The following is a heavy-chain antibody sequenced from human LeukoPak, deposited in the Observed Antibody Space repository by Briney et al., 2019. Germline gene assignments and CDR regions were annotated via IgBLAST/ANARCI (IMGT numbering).Heavy chain of an antibody. CDR3: AKNGGSGSYYSGYYYMDV. CDR2: ISTSGGST. CDR1: GFTFSNYA. D-gene: IGHD1-26*01. Sequence: PGGSLRLSCAASGFTFSNYAMSWVRQAPGKGLEWVSTISTSGGSTYYADSVRGQFTISRDNSKNTLYLQMNSLRGEDTALYYCAKNGGSGSYYSGYYYMDVWGKGTTVTVSS. J-gene: IGHJ6*03. V-gene: IGHV3-23*01.